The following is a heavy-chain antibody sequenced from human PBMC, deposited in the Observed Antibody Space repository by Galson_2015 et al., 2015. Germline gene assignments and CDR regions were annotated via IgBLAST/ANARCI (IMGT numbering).Heavy chain of an antibody. V-gene: IGHV1-58*01. CDR2: IVVGSGNT. CDR1: GFTFTSSA. CDR3: AAEAPSLKTTVTTTGAFDI. D-gene: IGHD4-17*01. Sequence: SVKVSCKASGFTFTSSAVQWVRQARGQRLEWIGWIVVGSGNTNYAQKFQERVTITRDMSTSTAYMELSSLRSEDTAVDYCAAEAPSLKTTVTTTGAFDIWGQGTMVTVSS. J-gene: IGHJ3*02.